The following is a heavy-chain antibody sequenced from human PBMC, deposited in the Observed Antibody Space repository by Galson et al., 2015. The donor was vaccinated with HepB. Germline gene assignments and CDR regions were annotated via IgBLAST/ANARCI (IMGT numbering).Heavy chain of an antibody. D-gene: IGHD5-18*01. CDR2: IWYDGSNK. V-gene: IGHV3-33*01. Sequence: SLRLSCAASGFTFSSYGMHWVRQAPGKGLEWVAVIWYDGSNKYYADSVKGRFTISRDNSKNTLYLQMNSLRAEDTAVYYCARDLGGYSYIGAFDIWGQGTMVTVSS. J-gene: IGHJ3*02. CDR1: GFTFSSYG. CDR3: ARDLGGYSYIGAFDI.